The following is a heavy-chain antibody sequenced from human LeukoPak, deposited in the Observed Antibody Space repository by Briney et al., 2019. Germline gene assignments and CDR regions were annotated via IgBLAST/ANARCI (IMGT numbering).Heavy chain of an antibody. D-gene: IGHD3-22*01. CDR2: IYYSGST. CDR3: ARQPASSGYYYGWFDP. V-gene: IGHV4-59*08. J-gene: IGHJ5*02. CDR1: GGSIGSYY. Sequence: SETLSLTCTVSGGSIGSYYWSWLRQPPGKELAWIGYIYYSGSTNYNPSLKSRVTISVDTSKNQFSLKLSSVTAADTAVYYCARQPASSGYYYGWFDPWGQGTLVTVSS.